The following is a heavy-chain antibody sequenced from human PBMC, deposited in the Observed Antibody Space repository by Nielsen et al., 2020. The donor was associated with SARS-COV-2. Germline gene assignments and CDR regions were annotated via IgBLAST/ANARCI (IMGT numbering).Heavy chain of an antibody. Sequence: GESLTISCAASGFTFSSYSMNWVRQAPGKGLEWVSYISSSSSTIYYADSVKGRFTISRDNAKNSLYLQMNSLRDEDTAVYYCAREGDSSGTVGYDAFDIWGQGTMVTVSS. CDR1: GFTFSSYS. D-gene: IGHD3-22*01. CDR2: ISSSSSTI. CDR3: AREGDSSGTVGYDAFDI. V-gene: IGHV3-48*02. J-gene: IGHJ3*02.